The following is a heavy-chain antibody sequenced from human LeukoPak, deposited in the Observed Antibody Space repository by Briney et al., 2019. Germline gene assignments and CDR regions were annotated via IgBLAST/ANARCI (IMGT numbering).Heavy chain of an antibody. Sequence: SETLSLTCTVSGGSISSYYWSWIRRPPGKGLEWVEYIYYSGSTNYNPSLKGRVTISVDTSKNQFSLKLSSVTAADTAVYYCARAYSSSSWCFDYWGQGTLVTVSS. V-gene: IGHV4-59*01. CDR3: ARAYSSSSWCFDY. J-gene: IGHJ4*02. CDR2: IYYSGST. D-gene: IGHD6-6*01. CDR1: GGSISSYY.